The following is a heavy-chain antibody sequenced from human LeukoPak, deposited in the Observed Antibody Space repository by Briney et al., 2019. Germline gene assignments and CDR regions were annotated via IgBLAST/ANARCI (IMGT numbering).Heavy chain of an antibody. Sequence: GGSMRLSCTASGFTFGDYAMTWLRQAPGKGLEWVGFIRSNLYGGTPEYAASVKGRFTISRDDSNSIAYLEMDSLKTDDTAVYYCTRDQTPYYWGQGTLVTVSS. J-gene: IGHJ4*02. CDR1: GFTFGDYA. CDR2: IRSNLYGGTP. V-gene: IGHV3-49*03. CDR3: TRDQTPYY.